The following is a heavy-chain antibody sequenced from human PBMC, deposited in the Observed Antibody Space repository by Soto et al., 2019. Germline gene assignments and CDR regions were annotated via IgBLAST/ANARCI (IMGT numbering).Heavy chain of an antibody. CDR2: ISSNGGST. CDR1: GFTFSSYA. J-gene: IGHJ6*02. D-gene: IGHD2-2*01. CDR3: VKDLGYCSSTTCPTDYYFLMDV. V-gene: IGHV3-64D*06. Sequence: PGGSLRLSCSASGFTFSSYAMHWVRQAPGKGLEYVSAISSNGGSTYYADSVKGRFTISRDNSKNTLNLQMSSLRAGDTAVYYCVKDLGYCSSTTCPTDYYFLMDVWGQGTTVTVPS.